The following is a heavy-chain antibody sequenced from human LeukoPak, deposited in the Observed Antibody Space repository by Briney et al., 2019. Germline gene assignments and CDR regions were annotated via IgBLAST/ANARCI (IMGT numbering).Heavy chain of an antibody. V-gene: IGHV3-66*01. D-gene: IGHD5-12*01. CDR1: GLTVGFKC. J-gene: IGHJ4*02. CDR2: IYSGGSS. CDR3: ATRPDGNDVPYFDY. Sequence: GGSLRLSCAASGLTVGFKCMSWVRQAPGKGLGWVSIIYSGGSSYYADSVKGRFTVSRDTSKNTLYLQMNSLRAEDTAVYYCATRPDGNDVPYFDYWGQGTLVTASS.